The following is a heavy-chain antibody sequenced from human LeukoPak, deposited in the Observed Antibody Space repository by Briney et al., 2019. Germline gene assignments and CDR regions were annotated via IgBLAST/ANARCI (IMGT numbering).Heavy chain of an antibody. V-gene: IGHV4-34*01. Sequence: SETLSLTCAVYGGSFSGYYWSWIRQPPGKGLEWIGEINHSGSTNYNPSLKSRVTISVDTSKNQFSLKLSSVTAADTAVYYCARGRGHYYYYYMDVWGKGTTVPVSS. CDR3: ARGRGHYYYYYMDV. CDR2: INHSGST. J-gene: IGHJ6*03. CDR1: GGSFSGYY.